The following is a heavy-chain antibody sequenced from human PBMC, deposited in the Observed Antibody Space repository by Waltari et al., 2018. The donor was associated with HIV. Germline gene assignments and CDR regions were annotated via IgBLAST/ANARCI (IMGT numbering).Heavy chain of an antibody. CDR1: GCSISSSRYY. D-gene: IGHD5-18*01. V-gene: IGHV4-39*01. J-gene: IGHJ2*01. CDR2: IYYSGST. CDR3: ARVQTGVDTAMVNRYFDL. Sequence: QLQLQESGPGLVKPSETLSLTCPVSGCSISSSRYYWGWIRQPPGKGLEWIGSIYYSGSTYYNPSLKSRVTISVDTSKNQFSLKLSSVTAADTAVYYCARVQTGVDTAMVNRYFDLWGRGTLVTVSS.